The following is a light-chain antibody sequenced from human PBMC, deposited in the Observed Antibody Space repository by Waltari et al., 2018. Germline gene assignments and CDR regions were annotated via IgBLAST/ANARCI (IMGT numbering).Light chain of an antibody. CDR1: SSDVGAYDY. CDR2: EVN. Sequence: QSALTQPPSASGSPGQSVTISCTGTSSDVGAYDYVSWYQHHPDKAPQLIIFEVNKWPSGVPDRFSGSKSGNTASLTVSGLQAEDEADYYCSSYAGTDNFVVFGGGTKLTVL. V-gene: IGLV2-8*01. J-gene: IGLJ2*01. CDR3: SSYAGTDNFVV.